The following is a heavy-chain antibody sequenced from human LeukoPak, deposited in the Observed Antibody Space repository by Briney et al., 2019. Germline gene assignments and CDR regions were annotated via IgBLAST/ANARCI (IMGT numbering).Heavy chain of an antibody. V-gene: IGHV4-39*07. CDR1: SGSIGSSSNY. Sequence: SSETLSLTCTVSSGSIGSSSNYWGWIRQAPGKGLEWIGNVYYSGSTNHNPSLKSRVTISVDTSKNQFSLKLSSVTAADTAVYYCAREGSMVRGVSFDYWGQGTLVTVSS. J-gene: IGHJ4*02. CDR2: VYYSGST. CDR3: AREGSMVRGVSFDY. D-gene: IGHD3-10*01.